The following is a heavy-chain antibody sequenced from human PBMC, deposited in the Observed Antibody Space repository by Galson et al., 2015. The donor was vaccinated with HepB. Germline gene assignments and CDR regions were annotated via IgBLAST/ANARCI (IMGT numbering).Heavy chain of an antibody. CDR2: IKSKTDGGTT. CDR3: TTLTPHDNYYYYYYMDV. D-gene: IGHD4-23*01. V-gene: IGHV3-15*01. CDR1: GFTFSNAW. Sequence: SLRLSCAASGFTFSNAWMSWVRQAPGKGLEWVGRIKSKTDGGTTDYAAPVKGRFTISRDDSKNTLYLQMTSLETEDTAVYYCTTLTPHDNYYYYYYMDVWGKGTTVTVSS. J-gene: IGHJ6*03.